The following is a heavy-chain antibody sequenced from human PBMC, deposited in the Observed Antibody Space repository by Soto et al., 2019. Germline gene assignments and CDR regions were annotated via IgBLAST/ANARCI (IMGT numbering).Heavy chain of an antibody. D-gene: IGHD5-12*01. CDR3: ARSRYSGYDSVDY. CDR2: IYYSGST. CDR1: GGSISSYY. Sequence: QVQLQESGPGLVKPSETLSLTCTVSGGSISSYYWSWIRQPPGKGLEWIGYIYYSGSTNYNPPLKSRVTISVDTSKTQFSLKLSSVTAADTAVYYCARSRYSGYDSVDYWGQGTLVTVSS. J-gene: IGHJ4*02. V-gene: IGHV4-59*01.